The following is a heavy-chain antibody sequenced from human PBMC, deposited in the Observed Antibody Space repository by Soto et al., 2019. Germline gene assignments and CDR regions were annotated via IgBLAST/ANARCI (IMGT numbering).Heavy chain of an antibody. CDR3: APATPPRY. CDR2: ISSSGSTI. CDR1: GFTFSSSS. J-gene: IGHJ4*02. Sequence: PRGSLRLSCAVSGFTFSSSSMNWVRQAPGKGLEWLSYISGISSTTYISSSGSTIYYADSLKGRFTISRDNAKNSLYLQMNSLRVEDTAVYYCAPATPPRYWGQGLLVTLSS. V-gene: IGHV3-48*01. D-gene: IGHD1-26*01.